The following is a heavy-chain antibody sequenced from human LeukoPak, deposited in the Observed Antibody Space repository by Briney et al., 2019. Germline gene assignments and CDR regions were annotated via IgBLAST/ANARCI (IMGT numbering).Heavy chain of an antibody. J-gene: IGHJ4*02. CDR2: IRQDGGAK. CDR1: GFIFNDFW. Sequence: GGSLRLSCTASGFIFNDFWMSWVRQAPGEGLEWVANIRQDGGAKNYVDSVKGRLTVSRDSSKNTLYLQMDNLRAEDTAVYYCATESSGWPGGFDYWGQGTLVTVAS. D-gene: IGHD6-19*01. CDR3: ATESSGWPGGFDY. V-gene: IGHV3-7*03.